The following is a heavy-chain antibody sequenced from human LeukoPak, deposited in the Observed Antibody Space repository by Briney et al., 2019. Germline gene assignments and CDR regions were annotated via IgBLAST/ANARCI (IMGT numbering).Heavy chain of an antibody. CDR2: IYYSGST. CDR1: GGSISSSSYY. CDR3: ARDTPSGYPRQFDY. D-gene: IGHD3-22*01. Sequence: SETLSLTCTVSGGSISSSSYYWGWIRQPPGKGLEWIGSIYYSGSTYYNPSLKSRVTISVDTSKNQFSLKLSSVTAADTAVYYCARDTPSGYPRQFDYWGQGTLVTVSS. J-gene: IGHJ4*02. V-gene: IGHV4-39*07.